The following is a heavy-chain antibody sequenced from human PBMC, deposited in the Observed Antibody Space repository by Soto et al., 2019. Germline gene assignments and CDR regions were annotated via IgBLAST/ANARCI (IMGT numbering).Heavy chain of an antibody. CDR3: AKDHPWEQPNYYFDY. D-gene: IGHD1-26*01. Sequence: GGSLRLSCAVSGFTFRSYSMHWVRQSPGKGLEWISYISSGGDTKYYADSVTGRFTISRDNAKNSLYLQMSSLRAEDTAVYYCAKDHPWEQPNYYFDYWGQGTLVTVSS. V-gene: IGHV3-48*01. CDR2: ISSGGDTK. J-gene: IGHJ4*02. CDR1: GFTFRSYS.